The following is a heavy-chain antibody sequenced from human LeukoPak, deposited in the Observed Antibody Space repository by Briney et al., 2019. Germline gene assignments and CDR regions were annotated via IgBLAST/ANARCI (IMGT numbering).Heavy chain of an antibody. CDR2: ISESGGST. J-gene: IGHJ1*01. V-gene: IGHV3-23*01. Sequence: GGSLRLSCAASGFTFNNYAMSWVRQAPGKGLEWVSAISESGGSTYYADSVKGRFTISRDNSKNTLYLQMNSLRAEDTAVYYCAKALGYCSSTSCSFQHWGQGTLVTVSS. D-gene: IGHD2-2*03. CDR1: GFTFNNYA. CDR3: AKALGYCSSTSCSFQH.